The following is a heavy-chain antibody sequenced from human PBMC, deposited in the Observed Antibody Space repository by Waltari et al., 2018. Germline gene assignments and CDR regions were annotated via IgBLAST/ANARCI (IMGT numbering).Heavy chain of an antibody. V-gene: IGHV4-39*07. CDR3: ARHLGRIAAPPAFDY. J-gene: IGHJ4*02. CDR1: GGSISSSSYY. CDR2: IYYSGST. D-gene: IGHD6-6*01. Sequence: QLQLQESGPGLVKPSETLSLTCTVSGGSISSSSYYWGWIRQPPGKGLEWIGSIYYSGSTYYNPSLKSRVTISVDTSKNQFSLKLSSVTAADTAVYYCARHLGRIAAPPAFDYWGQGTLVTVSS.